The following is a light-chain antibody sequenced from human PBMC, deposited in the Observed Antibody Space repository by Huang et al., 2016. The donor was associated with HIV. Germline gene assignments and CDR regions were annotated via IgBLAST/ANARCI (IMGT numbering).Light chain of an antibody. V-gene: IGKV1D-13*01. CDR3: QQLHDYPVT. CDR1: QDISTS. Sequence: AVQLTQFPPSLSASGGDRVTITCRASQDISTSLAWYQHKPGKAPKLLISAASNLQSGISSRFSGDSVGTYFPLFISSLQPEDVATYYCQQLHDYPVTFGPGTRLVIK. J-gene: IGKJ5*01. CDR2: AAS.